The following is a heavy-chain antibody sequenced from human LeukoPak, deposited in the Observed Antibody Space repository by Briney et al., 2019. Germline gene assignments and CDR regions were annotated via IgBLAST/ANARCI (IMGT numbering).Heavy chain of an antibody. Sequence: GGSLRLSCAASGITVSSNYMNWVRQAPGKGLEWVSVIYSGGSTYYADSVKGRFTISRDNSKNTAYLQMNSLRAENTAVYYCARDLAHTQSFDIWGRGTMVTVSS. CDR2: IYSGGST. J-gene: IGHJ3*02. CDR1: GITVSSNY. CDR3: ARDLAHTQSFDI. D-gene: IGHD2-2*02. V-gene: IGHV3-53*01.